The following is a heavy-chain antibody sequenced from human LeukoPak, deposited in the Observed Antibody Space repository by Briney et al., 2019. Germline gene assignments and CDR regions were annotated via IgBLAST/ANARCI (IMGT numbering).Heavy chain of an antibody. CDR3: ARYGSGTSYITNYFDY. D-gene: IGHD3-10*01. J-gene: IGHJ4*02. CDR2: ISSDSRTI. CDR1: GFTFSSYS. Sequence: GGSLRLSCAASGFTFSSYSMNWVRQAPGKGLEWVSYISSDSRTIYYADSVKGRFTISSDNAKNSLYLQMKSLRDDDTAVYYCARYGSGTSYITNYFDYWGQGTLVTVSS. V-gene: IGHV3-48*02.